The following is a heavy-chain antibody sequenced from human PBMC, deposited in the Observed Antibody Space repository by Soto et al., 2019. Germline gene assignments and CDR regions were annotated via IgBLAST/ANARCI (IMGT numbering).Heavy chain of an antibody. Sequence: QVQLQQWGAGLLKPSETLSLTCAVSGGSLSDYYWPWIRQSPGKGLEWIGEIHPSGSTYYNPSLRSRVTISVDTSEDGFGLRLACRTGGGAGVWECARGGDGYEVGNVWGHGTTVTVSS. J-gene: IGHJ6*02. V-gene: IGHV4-34*01. CDR2: IHPSGST. CDR3: ARGGDGYEVGNV. CDR1: GGSLSDYY. D-gene: IGHD5-12*01.